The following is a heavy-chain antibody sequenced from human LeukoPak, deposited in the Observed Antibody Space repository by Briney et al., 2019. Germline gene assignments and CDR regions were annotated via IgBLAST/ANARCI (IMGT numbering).Heavy chain of an antibody. D-gene: IGHD1-26*01. CDR2: TYFRSKWYN. CDR1: GDSVSSNSAA. Sequence: SQTLSLTCAISGDSVSSNSAAWNWIRQSPSRGLEWLGRTYFRSKWYNGYAVSVKSRITINPDTSQNQFSLQLNSVTPEDTAVYYCARGGLPAFYYYMDVWGKGTTVTVSS. CDR3: ARGGLPAFYYYMDV. V-gene: IGHV6-1*01. J-gene: IGHJ6*03.